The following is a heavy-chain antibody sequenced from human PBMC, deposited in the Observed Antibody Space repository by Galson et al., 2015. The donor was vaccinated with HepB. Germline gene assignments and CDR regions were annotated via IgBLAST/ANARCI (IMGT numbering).Heavy chain of an antibody. D-gene: IGHD5-18*01. CDR2: ISYDGSNK. Sequence: SLRLSCAASGFTFSSYGMHWVRQAPGKGLEWVAVISYDGSNKYYADSVKGRFTISRDNSKNTLYLQMNSLRAEDTAVYYCAKELSYCLTPSLDHWLDTWGQGTLVTVSS. CDR3: AKELSYCLTPSLDHWLDT. V-gene: IGHV3-30*18. CDR1: GFTFSSYG. J-gene: IGHJ5*02.